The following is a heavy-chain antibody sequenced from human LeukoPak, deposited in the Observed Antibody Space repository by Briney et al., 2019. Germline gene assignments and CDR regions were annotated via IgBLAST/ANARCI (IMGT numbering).Heavy chain of an antibody. CDR3: AKTTIFPNWFDP. CDR1: GFTFSSYA. J-gene: IGHJ5*02. V-gene: IGHV3-23*01. Sequence: PGGSLRLSCAASGFTFSSYAMSWVRQAPGKGPEWVSAISGSGGSTYYADSVKGRFTISRDNSKNTLYLQMNSLRAEDTAVYYCAKTTIFPNWFDPWGQGTLVTVSS. CDR2: ISGSGGST. D-gene: IGHD3-3*01.